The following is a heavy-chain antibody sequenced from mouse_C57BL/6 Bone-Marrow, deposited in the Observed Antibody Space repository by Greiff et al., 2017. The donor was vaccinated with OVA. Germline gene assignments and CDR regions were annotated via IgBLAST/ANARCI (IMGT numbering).Heavy chain of an antibody. CDR1: GFNIKDDY. J-gene: IGHJ2*01. V-gene: IGHV14-4*01. D-gene: IGHD2-4*01. Sequence: VQLKESGAELVRPGASVKLSCTASGFNIKDDYMHWVKQRPEQGLEWIGWIDPENGDTEYASKFQGKATITADTSSNTAYLQLSSLTSEDTAVYYWTTDYDDYFDYWGQGTTLTVSS. CDR2: IDPENGDT. CDR3: TTDYDDYFDY.